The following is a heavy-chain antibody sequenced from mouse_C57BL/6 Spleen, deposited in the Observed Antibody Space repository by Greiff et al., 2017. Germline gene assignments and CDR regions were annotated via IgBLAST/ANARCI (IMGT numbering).Heavy chain of an antibody. V-gene: IGHV1-59*01. CDR1: GYTFTSYW. CDR3: AKRGNAGFAY. CDR2: IDPSDSYT. D-gene: IGHD2-1*01. Sequence: VQLQQPGAELVKPGTSVKLSCKASGYTFTSYWMHWVKQRPGQGLEWIGVIDPSDSYTNYNQKFKGKATLTVDTSSSTAYMQLISLTAEDSAVYYCAKRGNAGFAYWGQGTLVTVSA. J-gene: IGHJ3*01.